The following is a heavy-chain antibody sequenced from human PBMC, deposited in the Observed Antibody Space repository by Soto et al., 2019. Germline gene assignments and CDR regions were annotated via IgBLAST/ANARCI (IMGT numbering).Heavy chain of an antibody. Sequence: EMQLVESGGGLVQRGRSLRLSCAASGFTFDDYAMHWVRQAPGKGLEWVSGISWNSGSIGYADSVKGRFTISRDNAKNSLYLQMNSLRAEDTALYYCAKDRAYYYDSSGYYPEGAFDIWGQGTMVTVSS. J-gene: IGHJ3*02. D-gene: IGHD3-22*01. CDR2: ISWNSGSI. CDR1: GFTFDDYA. V-gene: IGHV3-9*01. CDR3: AKDRAYYYDSSGYYPEGAFDI.